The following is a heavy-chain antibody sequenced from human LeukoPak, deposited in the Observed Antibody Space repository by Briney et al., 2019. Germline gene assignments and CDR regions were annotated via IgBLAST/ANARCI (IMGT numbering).Heavy chain of an antibody. J-gene: IGHJ4*02. CDR2: IYYSGST. D-gene: IGHD6-19*01. CDR3: ARGARSGWYNDY. CDR1: GGFISSYY. Sequence: SETLSLTCTVSGGFISSYYWSWIRQPPGKGLEWIGYIYYSGSTSYNPSLKSRVTMSADTSKNQFSLRLSSVTAADTAVYYCARGARSGWYNDYWGQGTLVTVSS. V-gene: IGHV4-59*12.